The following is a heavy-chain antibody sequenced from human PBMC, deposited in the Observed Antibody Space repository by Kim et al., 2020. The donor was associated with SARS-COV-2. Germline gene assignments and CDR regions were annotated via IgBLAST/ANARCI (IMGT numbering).Heavy chain of an antibody. V-gene: IGHV3-30-3*01. Sequence: GGSLRLSCAASGFTFSSYAMYWVRQAPGKGLEWVAVISYDGSNKYYADSVKGRFTISRDNSKNTLYLQMNSLRAEDTAVYYCARVAAGSYYYGMDVWGQGTTVTVSS. D-gene: IGHD6-13*01. CDR3: ARVAAGSYYYGMDV. J-gene: IGHJ6*02. CDR1: GFTFSSYA. CDR2: ISYDGSNK.